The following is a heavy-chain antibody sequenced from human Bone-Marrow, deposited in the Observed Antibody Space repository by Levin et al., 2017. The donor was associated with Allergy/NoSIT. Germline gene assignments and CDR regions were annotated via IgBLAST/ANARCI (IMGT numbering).Heavy chain of an antibody. CDR1: GFTFSTHT. Sequence: LSLSCAASGFTFSTHTMNWVRQAPGKGLEWVASIGSRFNFIYYADSVKGRFTISRDNAKNSLYLQMNSLRVEDTAVYFCARDNTEMTTPTDYWGQGTLVTVSS. V-gene: IGHV3-21*01. CDR2: IGSRFNFI. CDR3: ARDNTEMTTPTDY. D-gene: IGHD5-24*01. J-gene: IGHJ4*02.